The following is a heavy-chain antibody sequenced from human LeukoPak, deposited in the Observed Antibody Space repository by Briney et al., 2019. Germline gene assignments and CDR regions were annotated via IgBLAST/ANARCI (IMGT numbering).Heavy chain of an antibody. V-gene: IGHV4-34*01. D-gene: IGHD3-22*01. J-gene: IGHJ2*01. Sequence: GSLRLSCAASGFTFSSYTLNWVRQAPGKGLEWIGEINHSGSTNYNPSLKSRVTISVDTSKNQFSLKLSSVTAADTAVYYCARGSDHYDSSGYRYFDLWGRGTLATVSS. CDR1: GFTFSSYT. CDR3: ARGSDHYDSSGYRYFDL. CDR2: INHSGST.